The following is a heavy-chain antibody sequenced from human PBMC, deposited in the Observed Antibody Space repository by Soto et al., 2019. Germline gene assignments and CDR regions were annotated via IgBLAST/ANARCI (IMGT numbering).Heavy chain of an antibody. CDR2: ISVSDAFI. CDR1: GFNVGAFA. D-gene: IGHD1-20*01. CDR3: TRETVAGITGLDY. V-gene: IGHV3-23*01. Sequence: EVQLLESGGDLVQPGGSLRLSCAASGFNVGAFAVNWVRQAPGKGLEWVSGISVSDAFIYYADSVRGRFSISRDASENILYLQMNSLRVEETALYYCTRETVAGITGLDYWGPGTLVTVSS. J-gene: IGHJ4*02.